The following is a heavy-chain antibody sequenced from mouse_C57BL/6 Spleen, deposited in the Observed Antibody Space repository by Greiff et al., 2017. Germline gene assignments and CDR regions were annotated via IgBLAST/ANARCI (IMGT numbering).Heavy chain of an antibody. CDR2: ISDGGSYT. J-gene: IGHJ2*01. CDR3: ARDRMMVTTGYFDY. V-gene: IGHV5-4*01. CDR1: GFTFSSYA. Sequence: DVQLVESGGGLVKPGGSLKLSCAASGFTFSSYAMSWVRQTPEKRLEWVATISDGGSYTYYPDNVKGRLPISRDNAKNNLYLQMSHLKSEDTAMYYCARDRMMVTTGYFDYWGQGTTLTVSS. D-gene: IGHD2-3*01.